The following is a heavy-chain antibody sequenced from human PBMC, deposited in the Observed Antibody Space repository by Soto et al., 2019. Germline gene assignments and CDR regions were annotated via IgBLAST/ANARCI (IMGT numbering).Heavy chain of an antibody. CDR2: INPSGGST. Sequence: GASVKVSCKASGYTFTSYYMHWVRQAPGQGLEWMGIINPSGGSTSYAQKFQGRVTMTRDTSTSTVYMELSSLRSEDTAVYYCARGPGIAAAGKGYFDYWGQGTLVTVSS. CDR3: ARGPGIAAAGKGYFDY. V-gene: IGHV1-46*03. D-gene: IGHD6-13*01. J-gene: IGHJ4*02. CDR1: GYTFTSYY.